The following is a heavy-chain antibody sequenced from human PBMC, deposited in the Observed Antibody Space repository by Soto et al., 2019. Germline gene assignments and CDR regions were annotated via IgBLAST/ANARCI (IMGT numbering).Heavy chain of an antibody. CDR3: AKVLAIIRNSANYTPTNSGSYYYYYGMDV. V-gene: IGHV3-30*18. J-gene: IGHJ6*02. CDR1: GFTFSSYG. Sequence: GGSLRLSCAASGFTFSSYGMHWVRQAPGKGLEWVAVISYDGSNKYYADSVKGRFTISRDNSKNTLYLQMNSLRAEDTAVYYCAKVLAIIRNSANYTPTNSGSYYYYYGMDVWGQGTTVTVSS. CDR2: ISYDGSNK. D-gene: IGHD1-26*01.